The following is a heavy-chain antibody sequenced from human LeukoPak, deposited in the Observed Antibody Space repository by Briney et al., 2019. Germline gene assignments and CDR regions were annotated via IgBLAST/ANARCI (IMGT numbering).Heavy chain of an antibody. CDR2: IRSKANSYAP. CDR3: TRRMTSGHYCFDY. CDR1: GFTFSGSA. D-gene: IGHD3-3*01. J-gene: IGHJ4*02. V-gene: IGHV3-73*01. Sequence: GGSLRLSCAASGFTFSGSAMHWVRQASGKGLEWVGRIRSKANSYAPEYAASVKGRFTISREDSKSTAYLKMNSQKTEDTAVYCCTRRMTSGHYCFDYCGQGTLVTVSS.